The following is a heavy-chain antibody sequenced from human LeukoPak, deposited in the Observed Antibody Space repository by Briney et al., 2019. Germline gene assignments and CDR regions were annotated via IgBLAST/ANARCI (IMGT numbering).Heavy chain of an antibody. D-gene: IGHD6-19*01. CDR3: ASTIAVAGDNWFDP. Sequence: ASVKVSCKASGYTFTSCGISWVRQAPGQGLEWMGWISAYNGNTNYAQKLQGRVTMTTDTSTSTAYMELRSLRSDDTAVYYCASTIAVAGDNWFDPWGQGTLVTVSS. V-gene: IGHV1-18*01. J-gene: IGHJ5*02. CDR1: GYTFTSCG. CDR2: ISAYNGNT.